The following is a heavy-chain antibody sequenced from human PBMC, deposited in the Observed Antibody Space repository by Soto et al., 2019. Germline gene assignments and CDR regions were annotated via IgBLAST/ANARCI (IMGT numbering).Heavy chain of an antibody. Sequence: QVQLMQSGAEVKKPGSSVKVSCKASGGTFSSYAISWVRQAPGQGLEWMGGIIPIFGTANYAQKFQGRVTITADESTSTAYMELSSLRSEDTAVYYCARDTVGYCSGGSCYSADYWGQGTLVTVSS. J-gene: IGHJ4*02. CDR1: GGTFSSYA. D-gene: IGHD2-15*01. CDR3: ARDTVGYCSGGSCYSADY. V-gene: IGHV1-69*01. CDR2: IIPIFGTA.